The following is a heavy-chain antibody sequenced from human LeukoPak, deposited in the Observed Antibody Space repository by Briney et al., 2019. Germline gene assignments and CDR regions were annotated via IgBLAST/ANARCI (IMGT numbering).Heavy chain of an antibody. V-gene: IGHV3-43*01. Sequence: PGRSLRLSCAASGFTFDDYTMHWVRQAPGKGLEWVSLISWDAGRTYYADSVKGRFTISRDNSKNSLYLQMNSLRAEDTAFYYCAKDFFPSGSPWLGFFQQWGQGTLVTVSS. D-gene: IGHD3-10*01. CDR3: AKDFFPSGSPWLGFFQQ. CDR2: ISWDAGRT. CDR1: GFTFDDYT. J-gene: IGHJ1*01.